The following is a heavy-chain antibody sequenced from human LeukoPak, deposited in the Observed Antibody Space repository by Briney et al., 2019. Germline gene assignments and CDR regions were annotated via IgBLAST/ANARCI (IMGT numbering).Heavy chain of an antibody. V-gene: IGHV3-15*01. Sequence: GGSLRLSCAASGFTFSNAWMSWVRQAPGKGLEWVGRIKSKTDGGTTDYAAPVKGRFTISRDDSKNTLYLQMNSLKTEDTAVYYCARVRGIAAAGTGGYFDYWGQGTLVTVSS. D-gene: IGHD6-13*01. CDR1: GFTFSNAW. J-gene: IGHJ4*02. CDR3: ARVRGIAAAGTGGYFDY. CDR2: IKSKTDGGTT.